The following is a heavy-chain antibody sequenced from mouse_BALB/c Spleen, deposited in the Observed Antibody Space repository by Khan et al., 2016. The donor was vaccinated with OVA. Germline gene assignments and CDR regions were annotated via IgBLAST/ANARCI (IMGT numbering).Heavy chain of an antibody. D-gene: IGHD2-10*02. CDR1: GYTFTSHW. CDR2: IDPSDSKT. V-gene: IGHV1-61*01. J-gene: IGHJ3*01. CDR3: ARGGYGTSFAF. Sequence: QVQLKQSGAELVRPGASVKLSCKASGYTFTSHWMNWVKQRPGQGLEWIGMIDPSDSKTHYNQMFKDKATLTVDKSSNTAYMHLSSLTSEDSAVYCCARGGYGTSFAFWGQGTLVTVSA.